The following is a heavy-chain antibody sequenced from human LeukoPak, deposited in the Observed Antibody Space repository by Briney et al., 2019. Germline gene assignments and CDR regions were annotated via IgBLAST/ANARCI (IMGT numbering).Heavy chain of an antibody. CDR3: TRTLGAVADSRYWFDP. CDR1: GYTFSGYY. V-gene: IGHV1-46*01. J-gene: IGHJ5*02. CDR2: VNPSGGGT. D-gene: IGHD3-16*01. Sequence: ASVKVSCKGSGYTFSGYYMHWVRQAPGQGLEWMGVVNPSGGGTSYSQMFQGRLTMTRDMSTSTVYMELSSLRSEDTAVYYCTRTLGAVADSRYWFDPWGQGTLVTVSS.